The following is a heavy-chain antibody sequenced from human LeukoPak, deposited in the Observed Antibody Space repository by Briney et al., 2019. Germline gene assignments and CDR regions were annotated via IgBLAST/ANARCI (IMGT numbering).Heavy chain of an antibody. CDR1: GFTLSSYA. CDR2: ISASGGST. J-gene: IGHJ4*02. D-gene: IGHD4-17*01. CDR3: AKDLREHGDPFDY. V-gene: IGHV3-23*01. Sequence: PGGSLRLSCAASGFTLSSYAMSWVRQVPGKGLEWVSIISASGGSTYYADSVKGRFTISRDNSKNTLYLQMNSLRAEDTAVYYCAKDLREHGDPFDYWGQGTLVTVSS.